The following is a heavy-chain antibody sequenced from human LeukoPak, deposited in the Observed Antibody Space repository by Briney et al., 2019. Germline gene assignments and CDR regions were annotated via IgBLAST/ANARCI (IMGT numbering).Heavy chain of an antibody. Sequence: SETLSLTCTVSGGSISSYYWSWIRRPPGKGLEWIGYIYYSGSTNYNPSLKSRVTISVDTSKNQFSLKLSSATAADTAVYYCARVLYSSYLDYWGQGTLVTVSS. CDR1: GGSISSYY. D-gene: IGHD6-13*01. V-gene: IGHV4-59*01. CDR2: IYYSGST. J-gene: IGHJ4*02. CDR3: ARVLYSSYLDY.